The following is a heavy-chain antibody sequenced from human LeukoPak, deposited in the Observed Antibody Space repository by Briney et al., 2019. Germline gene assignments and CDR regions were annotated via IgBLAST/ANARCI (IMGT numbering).Heavy chain of an antibody. CDR3: ARDPRSYYYMDV. CDR2: IQQDGSEK. Sequence: GGSLRLSCAASGFTLSSYYMSWVRQAPGKGLEWVASIQQDGSEKYYVDPVKGRFTISRDNAKNSLYLQMNSLRAEDTAVYYCARDPRSYYYMDVWGKGTTVTVSS. V-gene: IGHV3-7*01. J-gene: IGHJ6*03. CDR1: GFTLSSYY.